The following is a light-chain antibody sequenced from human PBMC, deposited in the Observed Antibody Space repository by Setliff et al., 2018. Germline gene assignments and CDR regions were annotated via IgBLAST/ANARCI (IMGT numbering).Light chain of an antibody. V-gene: IGLV2-11*01. CDR3: CSFAGTYYV. Sequence: QSALAQPRSVSGSPGQSVPISCTGTSSDVGAYNYVSWYQHHPGKVPKLMVYDVTKRPSGVPDRFSGSKSANTASLTISGLQAEDEADYYCCSFAGTYYVFGSGTKVTVL. CDR2: DVT. J-gene: IGLJ1*01. CDR1: SSDVGAYNY.